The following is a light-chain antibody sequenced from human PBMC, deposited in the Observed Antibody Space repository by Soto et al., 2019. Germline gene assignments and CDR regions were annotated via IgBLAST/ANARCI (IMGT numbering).Light chain of an antibody. CDR2: AAS. CDR1: RSISIY. Sequence: DIRMTQSPSSLSASVGDRVTITCRASRSISIYLNWYQQRPGKAPKLLIYAASSLQSGVPSRFSGSGSGTDFTLTISSLQPEDFATYYCQQSHSTPSWTFGQGTKVEIK. CDR3: QQSHSTPSWT. J-gene: IGKJ1*01. V-gene: IGKV1-39*01.